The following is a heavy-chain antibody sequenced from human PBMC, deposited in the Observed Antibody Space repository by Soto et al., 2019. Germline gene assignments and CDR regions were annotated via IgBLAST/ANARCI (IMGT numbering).Heavy chain of an antibody. CDR2: IWYDGSNK. J-gene: IGHJ4*02. CDR1: GFTFSSYG. Sequence: QVQLVESGGGVVQPRRSLRLSCAASGFTFSSYGMHWVRQAPGNGLEWVAVIWYDGSNKYYADSVKGRFTITSDNSKHTLSLQMESLGADDTAGYYWARYLTRFVYTSEGFDYWGQGTLVTVSS. D-gene: IGHD1-26*01. V-gene: IGHV3-33*01. CDR3: ARYLTRFVYTSEGFDY.